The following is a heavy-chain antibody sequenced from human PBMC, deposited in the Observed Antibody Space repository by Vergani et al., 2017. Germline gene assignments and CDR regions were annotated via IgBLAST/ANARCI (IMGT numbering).Heavy chain of an antibody. Sequence: VQLVESGGGVVQPGRSLRLSCAASGFTFSSYAMSWVRQAPGKGLEWVGFIRSKAYGGTTEYAASVKGRFTISRDDSKSIAYLQMNSLKTEDTAVYYCTRDSYSSSWYKSLFDYWGQGTLVTVSS. CDR3: TRDSYSSSWYKSLFDY. CDR2: IRSKAYGGTT. J-gene: IGHJ4*02. CDR1: GFTFSSYA. V-gene: IGHV3-49*04. D-gene: IGHD6-13*01.